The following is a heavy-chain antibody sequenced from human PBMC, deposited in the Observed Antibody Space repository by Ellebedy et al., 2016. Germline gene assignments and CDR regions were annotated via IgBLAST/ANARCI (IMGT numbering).Heavy chain of an antibody. V-gene: IGHV4-30-4*01. CDR2: IYYSGNT. CDR1: GGSISSGDYY. J-gene: IGHJ4*02. D-gene: IGHD6-13*01. Sequence: SETLSPTCTLSGGSISSGDYYWSWIRQPPGKGLEWIGYIYYSGNTYYNPSLKNRLTMSVETSKNQFSLKLSSVTAVDTAVYYCAKDFHYSSSCYHFDYWGQGTLVTVSS. CDR3: AKDFHYSSSCYHFDY.